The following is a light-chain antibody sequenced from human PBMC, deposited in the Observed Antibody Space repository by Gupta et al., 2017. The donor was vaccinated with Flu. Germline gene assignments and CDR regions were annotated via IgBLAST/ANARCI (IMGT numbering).Light chain of an antibody. Sequence: PGTLSLSPGDRATLSCRASQSVGTYLAWYQQKAGQSPWLVIYDSSNRATGTPSRFSGSGSGTDFTLTISRLEPEDFAVYYCQQRSDWPRTFGQGTKLEI. CDR1: QSVGTY. V-gene: IGKV3-11*01. CDR2: DSS. J-gene: IGKJ2*01. CDR3: QQRSDWPRT.